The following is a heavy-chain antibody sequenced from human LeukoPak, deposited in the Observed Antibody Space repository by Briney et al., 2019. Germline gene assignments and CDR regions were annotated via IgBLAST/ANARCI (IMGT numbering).Heavy chain of an antibody. CDR3: VKDPLWFGELRGAEYFQH. CDR1: GFTFSSYG. Sequence: GGSLRLSCAASGFTFSSYGMHWVRQAPGKGLEWVAFIRYDGSNKYYADSVKGRFTISRDNSKNTLYLQMNSLRAEDTAVYYCVKDPLWFGELRGAEYFQHWGQGTLVTVSS. D-gene: IGHD3-10*01. V-gene: IGHV3-30*02. J-gene: IGHJ1*01. CDR2: IRYDGSNK.